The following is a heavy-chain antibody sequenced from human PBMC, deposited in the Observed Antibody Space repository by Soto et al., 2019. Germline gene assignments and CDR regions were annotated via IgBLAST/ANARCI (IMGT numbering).Heavy chain of an antibody. CDR3: ARDTYYYDSSGYSHYFDY. V-gene: IGHV1-69*04. CDR1: GGTFSSYT. D-gene: IGHD3-22*01. CDR2: IIPILGIA. Sequence: SVKVSCKASGGTFSSYTISWVRQAPGQGLEWMGRIIPILGIANYAQKFQGRVTITADKSTSTAYMELSSLRSEDTAVYYCARDTYYYDSSGYSHYFDYWGQGTLVTVSS. J-gene: IGHJ4*02.